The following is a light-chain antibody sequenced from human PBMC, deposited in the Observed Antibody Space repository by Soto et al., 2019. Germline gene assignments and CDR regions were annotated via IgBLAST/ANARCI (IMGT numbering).Light chain of an antibody. CDR2: DVT. CDR1: SSDVGGDKY. CDR3: SSYASSNTHVL. V-gene: IGLV2-14*01. J-gene: IGLJ3*02. Sequence: QSVLTQPASVSGSPGQSITISCTGTSSDVGGDKYVSWYQQHPGKAPRLMIFDVTNRPSGVSNRFSGSKSGNTASLTISGLQAEDEADYYCSSYASSNTHVLFGGGTKLTVL.